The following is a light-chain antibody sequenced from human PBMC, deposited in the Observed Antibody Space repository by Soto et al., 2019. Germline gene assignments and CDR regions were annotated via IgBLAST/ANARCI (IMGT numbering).Light chain of an antibody. Sequence: DIQLTQSPSFLSASVGDRVTITYRASQGSSNYLAWFQQRPGRAPKLLIYGASTLQSAVPSRFSGSGSGTEFTLTISSLQAEDSATYYCQQFNNYPRVTFGGGTKVMIK. CDR2: GAS. J-gene: IGKJ4*01. V-gene: IGKV1-9*01. CDR1: QGSSNY. CDR3: QQFNNYPRVT.